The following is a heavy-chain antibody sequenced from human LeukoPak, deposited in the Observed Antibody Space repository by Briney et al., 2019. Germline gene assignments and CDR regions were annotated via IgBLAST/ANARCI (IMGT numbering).Heavy chain of an antibody. J-gene: IGHJ3*02. D-gene: IGHD3-22*01. V-gene: IGHV4-31*03. CDR1: SGSISSGDYY. CDR3: ARFRRNYYDSSGSLAFDI. Sequence: SETVSLTCTVSSGSISSGDYYWSWIRQHPGKGLVWIGYIYYSGSTYYNPSIESRVTTSVNTSNNQFSLKLSSETAADTAVYYCARFRRNYYDSSGSLAFDIWGQGTMVTVSS. CDR2: IYYSGST.